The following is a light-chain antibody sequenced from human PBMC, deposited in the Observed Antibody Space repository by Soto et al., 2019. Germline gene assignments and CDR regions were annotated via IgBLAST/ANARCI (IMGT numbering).Light chain of an antibody. J-gene: IGKJ5*01. CDR1: QSVSSY. CDR2: DAS. Sequence: ELVLTQSPATLSLSPGERAILSCRASQSVSSYLAWYQQKPGQAPRLLIYDASNRATGIPARFSGSGSGTDFTLTISRLEPEDFAVYYCQQHGSSPITFGQGTRLEIK. CDR3: QQHGSSPIT. V-gene: IGKV3-11*01.